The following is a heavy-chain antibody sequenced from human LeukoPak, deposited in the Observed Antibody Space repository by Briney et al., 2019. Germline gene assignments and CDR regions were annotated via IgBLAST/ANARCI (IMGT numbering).Heavy chain of an antibody. D-gene: IGHD3-22*01. CDR3: ARVPYYYDSGLDY. Sequence: GSSVTVSCTASGGTFSSYAISWVRQAPGQGLEWMGGIIPIFGTANYAQKFQGRVTITADESTSTAYMELSSLRSEDTAVYYCARVPYYYDSGLDYWGQGTLATVSS. CDR1: GGTFSSYA. CDR2: IIPIFGTA. J-gene: IGHJ4*02. V-gene: IGHV1-69*01.